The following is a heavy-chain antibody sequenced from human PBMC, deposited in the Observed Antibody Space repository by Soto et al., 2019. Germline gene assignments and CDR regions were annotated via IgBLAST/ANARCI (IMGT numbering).Heavy chain of an antibody. CDR2: INPNSGGT. D-gene: IGHD6-13*01. CDR3: ARANLPGIAAAATGYFQH. J-gene: IGHJ1*01. CDR1: GYTFTGYY. V-gene: IGHV1-2*04. Sequence: ASVKVSCKASGYTFTGYYMHWVRQAHGQGLEWMGWINPNSGGTNYAQKFQGWVTMTRDTSISTAYMELSRLRSDDTAVYYCARANLPGIAAAATGYFQHWGQGTLVTVSS.